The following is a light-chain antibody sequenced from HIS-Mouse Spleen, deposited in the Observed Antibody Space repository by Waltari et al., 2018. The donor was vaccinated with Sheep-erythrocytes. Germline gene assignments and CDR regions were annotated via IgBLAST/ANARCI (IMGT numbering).Light chain of an antibody. V-gene: IGLV2-14*01. CDR1: SSDVGGYNY. CDR2: EVS. CDR3: SSYTSSSTPVV. Sequence: QSALTQPASVSGSPGQSITISCTGTSSDVGGYNYVSWYQQPPGKAPKLMIYEVSNRPSRLSNRFSGAKSGNTASLTISGLQAEDEADYYGSSYTSSSTPVVFGGGTKLTVL. J-gene: IGLJ2*01.